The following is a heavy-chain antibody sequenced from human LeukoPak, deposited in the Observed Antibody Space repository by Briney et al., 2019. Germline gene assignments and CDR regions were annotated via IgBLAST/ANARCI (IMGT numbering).Heavy chain of an antibody. CDR1: GFTFSSTW. Sequence: GGSLRLSCVASGFTFSSTWMHWFRQGAGKGLVWLSRITSDGRTTIYADSVEGRFTISRDNSKNTLYLQMNSLRAEDTAVYYCAREGGGDLDPWGQGTLVTVSS. D-gene: IGHD2-21*01. CDR3: AREGGGDLDP. J-gene: IGHJ5*02. V-gene: IGHV3-74*01. CDR2: ITSDGRTT.